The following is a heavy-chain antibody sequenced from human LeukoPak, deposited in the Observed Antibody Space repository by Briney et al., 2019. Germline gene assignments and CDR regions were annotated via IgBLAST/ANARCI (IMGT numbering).Heavy chain of an antibody. D-gene: IGHD5-18*01. J-gene: IGHJ6*02. CDR1: GFTFSSYA. V-gene: IGHV3-33*01. CDR2: IWYDGTKN. Sequence: GGSLRLSCAASGFTFSSYAMHWVRQAPGKGLEWVAVIWYDGTKNYHADSVKGRFTISRDNSKNTLYPQMNSLRAEDTAVYYCARDHNSGYSYGTYYYYYGMDVWGQGTTVTVSS. CDR3: ARDHNSGYSYGTYYYYYGMDV.